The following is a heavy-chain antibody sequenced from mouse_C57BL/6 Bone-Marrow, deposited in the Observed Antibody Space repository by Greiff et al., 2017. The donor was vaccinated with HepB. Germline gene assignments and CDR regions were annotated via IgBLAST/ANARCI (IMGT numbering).Heavy chain of an antibody. CDR3: ARSRLKLGPLDY. D-gene: IGHD4-1*01. CDR2: IYPGSGNT. Sequence: QVQLQQSGAELVRPGASVKLSCKASGYTFTDYYINWVKQRPGQGLEWIARIYPGSGNTYYNEKFKGKATLTAEKSSSTAYMQLSSLTSEYSAVYFCARSRLKLGPLDYWGQGTTLTVSS. CDR1: GYTFTDYY. J-gene: IGHJ2*01. V-gene: IGHV1-76*01.